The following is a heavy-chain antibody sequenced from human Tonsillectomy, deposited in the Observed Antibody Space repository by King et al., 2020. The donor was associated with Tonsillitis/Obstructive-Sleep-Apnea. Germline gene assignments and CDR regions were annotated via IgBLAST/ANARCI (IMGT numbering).Heavy chain of an antibody. V-gene: IGHV4-34*01. J-gene: IGHJ3*02. CDR3: AKGGLAHDAFDI. Sequence: VQLQQWGAGLLKPSETLSLTCAVYGGSFSGYYWSWIRQPPGKGLEWIGEISHSGSTNYNPSLKSRVTIAVDTSRNQSYLRLTSITAADTAVYCCAKGGLAHDAFDIWGQGTMVTASS. CDR1: GGSFSGYY. CDR2: ISHSGST.